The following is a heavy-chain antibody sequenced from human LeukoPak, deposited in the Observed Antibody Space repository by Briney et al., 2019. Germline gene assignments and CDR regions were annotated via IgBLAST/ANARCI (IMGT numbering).Heavy chain of an antibody. CDR3: ARGSMVRGAKSPEYYYYGMDV. J-gene: IGHJ6*02. CDR2: IYYSGST. Sequence: SQTLSLTCTVSGGSISSGSYYWSWIRQHPGKGLEWIGYIYYSGSTYYNPSLKSRVTISVDTSKNQFSLKLSSVTAADTAVYYCARGSMVRGAKSPEYYYYGMDVWGQGTTVTVSS. CDR1: GGSISSGSYY. V-gene: IGHV4-31*03. D-gene: IGHD3-10*01.